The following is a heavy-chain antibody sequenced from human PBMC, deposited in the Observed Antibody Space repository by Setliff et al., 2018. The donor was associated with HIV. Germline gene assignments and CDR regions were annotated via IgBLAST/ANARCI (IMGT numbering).Heavy chain of an antibody. CDR1: GGSFSGYY. V-gene: IGHV4-34*01. D-gene: IGHD6-19*01. J-gene: IGHJ6*03. CDR2: ITHSGST. CDR3: AKGVAGLQYYYYYMDV. Sequence: SETLSLTCAGYGGSFSGYYWTWIRQPPGKGLEWIGEITHSGSTNYNPSLETRVTISVDTSKNQFSLKLSSVTAADTAVYYCAKGVAGLQYYYYYMDVWGKGTTVTVSS.